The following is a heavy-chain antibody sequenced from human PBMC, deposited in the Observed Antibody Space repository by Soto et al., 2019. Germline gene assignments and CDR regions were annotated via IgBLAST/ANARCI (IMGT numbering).Heavy chain of an antibody. CDR2: ITPILGIA. CDR3: ARVLVVVPAAVDY. V-gene: IGHV1-69*02. D-gene: IGHD2-2*01. Sequence: SVKVSYKASGGTFSSYTIKLLRHAPGQGLEWMGRITPILGIANYAQKFQGRVTITADKSTSTAYMELSSLRSEDTAVYYCARVLVVVPAAVDYWGQGTLVTVSS. J-gene: IGHJ4*02. CDR1: GGTFSSYT.